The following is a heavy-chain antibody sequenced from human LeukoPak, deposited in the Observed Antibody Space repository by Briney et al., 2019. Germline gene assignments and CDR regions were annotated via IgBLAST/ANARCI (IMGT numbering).Heavy chain of an antibody. V-gene: IGHV1-69*13. CDR2: IIPIFGTA. CDR1: GGTFSSYA. J-gene: IGHJ5*02. Sequence: VASVEVSCKASGGTFSSYAISWVRQAPGQGIEWMGGIIPIFGTANYAQKFQGRVTITADESTSTAYMELSSLRSEDTAVYYCALGTSSIAARNWFDPWGQGTLVTVSS. CDR3: ALGTSSIAARNWFDP. D-gene: IGHD6-6*01.